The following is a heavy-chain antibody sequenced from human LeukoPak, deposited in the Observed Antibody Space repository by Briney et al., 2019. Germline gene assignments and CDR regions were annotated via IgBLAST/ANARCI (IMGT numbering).Heavy chain of an antibody. J-gene: IGHJ4*02. CDR2: IYTSGST. CDR1: GNSISSGDNY. CDR3: ARALYYYDSSGYYSPNFDY. D-gene: IGHD3-22*01. Sequence: SETLSLTCTVSGNSISSGDNYWSWIRQPAGKGLEWIGRIYTSGSTNYNPSLKSRVTISGDTSKNQFSLRLSSVTAADTALYYCARALYYYDSSGYYSPNFDYWGQGTLVTVSS. V-gene: IGHV4-61*02.